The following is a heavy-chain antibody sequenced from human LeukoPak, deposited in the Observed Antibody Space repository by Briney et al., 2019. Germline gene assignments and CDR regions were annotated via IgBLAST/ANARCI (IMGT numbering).Heavy chain of an antibody. CDR1: GGSFSGYY. V-gene: IGHV4-34*01. D-gene: IGHD3-9*01. CDR3: ARGYYDILTGPTTLYYFDY. J-gene: IGHJ4*02. CDR2: INHSGST. Sequence: PSETLSLTCAVYGGSFSGYYWSWIRQPPGKGLEWIGEINHSGSTNYNPSLKSRVTISVDTSKNQFSLKLSSVTAADTAAYYCARGYYDILTGPTTLYYFDYWGQGTLVTVSS.